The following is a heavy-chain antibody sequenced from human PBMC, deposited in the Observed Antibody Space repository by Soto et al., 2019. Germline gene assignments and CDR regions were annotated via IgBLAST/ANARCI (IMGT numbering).Heavy chain of an antibody. D-gene: IGHD1-1*01. CDR2: MNPNSGNT. Sequence: ASVKVSCKASGYTFTSYDINWVRQATGQGLEWMGWMNPNSGNTGYAQKFQGRVTMTRNTSISTAYMELSSLRSEDTAVYYCARVHNWNDTLDYWGQGTLVTVSS. CDR1: GYTFTSYD. J-gene: IGHJ4*02. CDR3: ARVHNWNDTLDY. V-gene: IGHV1-8*01.